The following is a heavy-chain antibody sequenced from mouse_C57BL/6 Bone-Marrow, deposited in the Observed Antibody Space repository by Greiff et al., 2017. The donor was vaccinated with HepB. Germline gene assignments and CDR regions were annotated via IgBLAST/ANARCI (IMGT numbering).Heavy chain of an antibody. CDR1: GFTFSDYG. V-gene: IGHV5-17*01. CDR2: ISSGSSTI. J-gene: IGHJ1*03. Sequence: EVMLVESGGGLVKPGGSLKLSCAASGFTFSDYGMHWVRQAPEKGLEWVAYISSGSSTIYYADTVKGRFTISRDNAKNTLFLQMTSLRSEDTAMYYCARREDGNYEGWHFDVWGTGTTVTVSS. CDR3: ARREDGNYEGWHFDV. D-gene: IGHD2-1*01.